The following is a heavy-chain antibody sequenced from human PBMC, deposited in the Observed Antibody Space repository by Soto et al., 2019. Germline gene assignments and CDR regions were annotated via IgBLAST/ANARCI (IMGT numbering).Heavy chain of an antibody. CDR2: ISSSSSYI. Sequence: PGGSLRLSCAASGFTFSSYSMNWVRQAPGKGLEWVSSISSSSSYIYYADSVKGRFTISRDNAKNSLYLQMNSLRAEDTAVYYCARWGGSLGSGNYYYGMDVWGQGTTVTVSS. CDR3: ARWGGSLGSGNYYYGMDV. V-gene: IGHV3-21*01. D-gene: IGHD3-16*01. CDR1: GFTFSSYS. J-gene: IGHJ6*02.